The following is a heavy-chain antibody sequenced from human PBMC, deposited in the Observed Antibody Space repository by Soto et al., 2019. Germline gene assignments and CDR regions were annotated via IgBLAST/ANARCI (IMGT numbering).Heavy chain of an antibody. J-gene: IGHJ3*02. CDR3: ARDLPGSGPSSGLSI. CDR1: GGTFSSYA. V-gene: IGHV1-69*01. CDR2: IIPIFGTA. D-gene: IGHD6-19*01. Sequence: QVQLVQSGAEVKKPGSSVKVSCKASGGTFSSYAISWVLQAPGQGLEWMGGIIPIFGTANYAQKFQGRVTITADESKSTAYMELSSLRSEDTAVYYCARDLPGSGPSSGLSIWGQGTMVTVSS.